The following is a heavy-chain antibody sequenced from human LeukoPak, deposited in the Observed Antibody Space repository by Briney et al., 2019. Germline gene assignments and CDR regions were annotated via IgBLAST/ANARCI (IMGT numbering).Heavy chain of an antibody. D-gene: IGHD3-10*01. CDR1: GYSISSGYY. CDR3: ARNRYYGSGSYSQSNWFDP. CDR2: IYHSGST. J-gene: IGHJ5*02. V-gene: IGHV4-38-2*01. Sequence: PSETLSLTCAVSGYSISSGYYWGWIRQPPGKGLEWIGSIYHSGSTYYNPSLKSRVTISVDTSKNQFSLKLSSVTAADTAVYYCARNRYYGSGSYSQSNWFDPCGHGTLVTVSS.